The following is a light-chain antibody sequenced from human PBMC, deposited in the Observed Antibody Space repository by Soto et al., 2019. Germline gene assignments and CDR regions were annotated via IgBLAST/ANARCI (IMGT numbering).Light chain of an antibody. CDR1: QSLIHSDGSTY. CDR3: MQGTHWPWT. CDR2: EVS. V-gene: IGKV2-30*02. Sequence: DVVMTQSPLSLPVTLGQPASISCRSSQSLIHSDGSTYLSWFQQRPGQSPRRLIYEVSDRDSGVSDRFSGSGSGTDFTLKISRVEAEDVGVYYCMQGTHWPWTFDQGTEVEIK. J-gene: IGKJ1*01.